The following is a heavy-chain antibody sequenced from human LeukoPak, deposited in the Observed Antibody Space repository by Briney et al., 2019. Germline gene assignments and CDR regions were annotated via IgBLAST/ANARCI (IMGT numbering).Heavy chain of an antibody. CDR3: ARVQRLLGNAYGIDY. CDR2: ISTTDDRM. J-gene: IGHJ4*02. V-gene: IGHV3-48*03. CDR1: GFTFSNYG. D-gene: IGHD3-10*01. Sequence: GGSLRLSCAASGFTFSNYGMSWVRQAPGKGLEWVPYISTTDDRMNYADSVKGRFTISRDNAKNSLFLQTNSLRVEDTAIYYCARVQRLLGNAYGIDYWGQGTLVTVSS.